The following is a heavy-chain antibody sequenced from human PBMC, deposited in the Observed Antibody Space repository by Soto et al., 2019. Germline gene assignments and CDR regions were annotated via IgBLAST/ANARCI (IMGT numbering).Heavy chain of an antibody. CDR2: IKQDGSEI. Sequence: GGSLRLSCAASGFTFSRYWMTWVRQAPGKGLEWVANIKQDGSEIYYVDSVKGRFTISRDNAENSLYLQMNSLRAEDTAVYSCAIDPSCSGGSCYDYWGEGTLVTV. D-gene: IGHD2-15*01. CDR1: GFTFSRYW. V-gene: IGHV3-7*01. J-gene: IGHJ4*02. CDR3: AIDPSCSGGSCYDY.